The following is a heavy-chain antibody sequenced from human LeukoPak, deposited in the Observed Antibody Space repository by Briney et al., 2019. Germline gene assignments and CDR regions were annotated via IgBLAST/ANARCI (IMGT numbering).Heavy chain of an antibody. J-gene: IGHJ3*02. CDR1: GYTFTGYY. CDR2: INPNSGGT. CDR3: AAEYSSGWYPAVLLGVGVSDAFDI. Sequence: ASVKVSCKASGYTFTGYYMHWVRQAPGQGLEWMGRINPNSGGTNYAQRFQGRVTMTRDTSISTAHMELSRLGSDDTAVYYCAAEYSSGWYPAVLLGVGVSDAFDIWGQGTMVTVSS. V-gene: IGHV1-2*06. D-gene: IGHD6-19*01.